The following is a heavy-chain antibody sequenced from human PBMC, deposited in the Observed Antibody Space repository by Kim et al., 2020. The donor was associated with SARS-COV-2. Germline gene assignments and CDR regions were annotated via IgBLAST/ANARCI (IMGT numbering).Heavy chain of an antibody. CDR3: ARDVCSGGSCYTTFDY. D-gene: IGHD2-15*01. V-gene: IGHV3-48*03. Sequence: SVKGLITISRENAKNSLYLQMNSLRAEETAVYYCARDVCSGGSCYTTFDYWGQGTLVTVSS. J-gene: IGHJ4*02.